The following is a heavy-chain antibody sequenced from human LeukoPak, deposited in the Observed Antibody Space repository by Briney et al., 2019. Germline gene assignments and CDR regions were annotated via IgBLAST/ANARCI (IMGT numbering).Heavy chain of an antibody. CDR2: ISYSGTS. CDR3: ASVYCTNGVCYGFDH. J-gene: IGHJ4*02. D-gene: IGHD2-8*01. CDR1: GGSISVYY. Sequence: SETLSLTCTVSGGSISVYYWSWIRQPPGKGLEWVGYISYSGTSNYNPSLKSQVTISLDTSKNQFSLNLRYVTAADTAVYYCASVYCTNGVCYGFDHWGQGTLVTVSS. V-gene: IGHV4-59*01.